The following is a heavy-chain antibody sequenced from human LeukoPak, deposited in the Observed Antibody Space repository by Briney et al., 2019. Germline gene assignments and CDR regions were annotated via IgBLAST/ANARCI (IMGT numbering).Heavy chain of an antibody. CDR3: AREDSSWYIARYYYYGMDV. J-gene: IGHJ6*02. D-gene: IGHD6-13*01. CDR2: INTNSGNP. V-gene: IGHV7-4-1*02. CDR1: GYTLSSYA. Sequence: ASVKVSCKASGYTLSSYAMNWVRQAPGQGLEWMGWINTNSGNPTYAQGFTGRFVFSLDTSVSTAYLQISSLKAEDTAVYYCAREDSSWYIARYYYYGMDVWGQGTTVTVSS.